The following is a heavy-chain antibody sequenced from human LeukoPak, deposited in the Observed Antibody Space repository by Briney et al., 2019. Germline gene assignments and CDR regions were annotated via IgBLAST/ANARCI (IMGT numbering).Heavy chain of an antibody. CDR2: INPSGGST. D-gene: IGHD3-22*01. CDR3: ARGVVSSYYDSSGYYGDIAY. Sequence: GASVKVSCKASGYTFTSYYMHWVRQAPGQGLEWMGIINPSGGSTSYAQKFQGRVTMTRDMSTSTVYMELSSLRSEDTAVYYCARGVVSSYYDSSGYYGDIAYWGQGTLVTVSS. J-gene: IGHJ4*02. CDR1: GYTFTSYY. V-gene: IGHV1-46*01.